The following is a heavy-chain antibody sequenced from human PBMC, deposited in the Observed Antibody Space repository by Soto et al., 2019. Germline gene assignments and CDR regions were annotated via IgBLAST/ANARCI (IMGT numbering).Heavy chain of an antibody. J-gene: IGHJ2*01. Sequence: EVQLLESGGGLVQPGGSLRLSCAASGFTFSSYAMSWVRQAPGKGLEWVSAISGSGGSTYYADSVKGRFTISRDNSKNTLYLQMNSLRAEDTAVYYCAKDRKTTVTRNWYFDLWGRGTLVTVSS. CDR3: AKDRKTTVTRNWYFDL. D-gene: IGHD4-17*01. V-gene: IGHV3-23*01. CDR2: ISGSGGST. CDR1: GFTFSSYA.